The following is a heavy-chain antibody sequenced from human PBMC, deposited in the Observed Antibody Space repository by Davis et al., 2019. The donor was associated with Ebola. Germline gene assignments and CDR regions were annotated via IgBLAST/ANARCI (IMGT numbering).Heavy chain of an antibody. J-gene: IGHJ6*02. CDR3: ARGTRGEPYYYYGMDV. CDR2: ISAYNGNT. Sequence: ASVKVSCKASGYTFTSYGISWVRQAPGQGLEWMGWISAYNGNTNYAQKLQGRVTMTTDTSTSTAYMELRSLRSDDTAVYYCARGTRGEPYYYYGMDVWGQGTTVTVSS. V-gene: IGHV1-18*04. CDR1: GYTFTSYG. D-gene: IGHD1-14*01.